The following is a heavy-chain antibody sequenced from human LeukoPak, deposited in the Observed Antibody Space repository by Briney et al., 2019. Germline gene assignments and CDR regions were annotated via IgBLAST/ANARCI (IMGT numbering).Heavy chain of an antibody. D-gene: IGHD3-22*01. V-gene: IGHV3-23*01. CDR2: LSASGGST. CDR3: ATEADYYDSSGNTLDFDY. CDR1: GFTFSNYA. J-gene: IGHJ4*02. Sequence: GGSLRLSCAASGFTFSNYAMSWVRQAPGKGLEWVSALSASGGSTYYLDSVKGRFTISRDNSKNTLYLQMNSLRSEDTAVYYCATEADYYDSSGNTLDFDYWGQGTLVTVSS.